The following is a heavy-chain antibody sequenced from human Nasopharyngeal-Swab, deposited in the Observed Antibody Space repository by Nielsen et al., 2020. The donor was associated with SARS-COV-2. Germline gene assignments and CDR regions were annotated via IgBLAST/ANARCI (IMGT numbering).Heavy chain of an antibody. V-gene: IGHV4-38-2*02. CDR2: IYHSGST. D-gene: IGHD1-26*01. CDR1: GYPISSGYY. CDR3: ARSEYSGAFDI. J-gene: IGHJ3*02. Sequence: SETLSLTCTVSGYPISSGYYWGWIRQPPGKGLEWIGSIYHSGSTYYNPSLKSRVTISVDTSKNQFSLKLSSVTAADTAVYYCARSEYSGAFDIWGQGTMVTVSS.